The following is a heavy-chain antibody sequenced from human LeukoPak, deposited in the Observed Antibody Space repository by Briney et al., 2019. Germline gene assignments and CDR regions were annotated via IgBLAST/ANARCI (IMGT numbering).Heavy chain of an antibody. CDR3: ARDLPRYREPNDAFDI. CDR1: GYSISSGYY. V-gene: IGHV4-38-2*02. Sequence: SETLSLTCTVSGYSISSGYYWGWIRQPPGKGLEWIGSIYHSGSTYYNPSLKSRVTISVDTSKNQFSLKLSSVTAADTAVYYCARDLPRYREPNDAFDIWGQGTMVTISS. D-gene: IGHD3-16*02. J-gene: IGHJ3*02. CDR2: IYHSGST.